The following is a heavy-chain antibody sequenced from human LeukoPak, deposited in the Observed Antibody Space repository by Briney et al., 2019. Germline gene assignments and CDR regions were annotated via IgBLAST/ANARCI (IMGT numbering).Heavy chain of an antibody. Sequence: GASVKVSCKASGYTFTGYYMHWVRQAPGQGLEWMGWINPNSGGTNYAQKFQGRVTMTRDTSISTAYMELSRLRSDGTAVYYCAREAAGSSTSCYPDYWGQGTLVTVSS. J-gene: IGHJ4*02. V-gene: IGHV1-2*02. CDR3: AREAAGSSTSCYPDY. D-gene: IGHD2-2*01. CDR2: INPNSGGT. CDR1: GYTFTGYY.